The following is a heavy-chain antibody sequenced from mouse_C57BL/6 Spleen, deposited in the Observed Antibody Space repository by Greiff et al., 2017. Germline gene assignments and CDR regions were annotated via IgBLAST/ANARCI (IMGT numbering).Heavy chain of an antibody. Sequence: DVHLVESGGDLVKPGGSLKLSCAASGFTFSSYGMSWVRQTPDKRLEWVATISSGGSYTYYPDSVKGRFTISRDNAKNTLYLQMSSLKSEDTVMYYCARNWDGYFDVWGTGTTVTVSS. CDR1: GFTFSSYG. D-gene: IGHD4-1*01. V-gene: IGHV5-6*01. J-gene: IGHJ1*03. CDR3: ARNWDGYFDV. CDR2: ISSGGSYT.